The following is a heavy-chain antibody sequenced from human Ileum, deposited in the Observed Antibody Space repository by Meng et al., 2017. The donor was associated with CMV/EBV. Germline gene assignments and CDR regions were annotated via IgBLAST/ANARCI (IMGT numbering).Heavy chain of an antibody. D-gene: IGHD1-26*01. CDR2: INNSGGST. J-gene: IGHJ4*02. CDR1: GFPFSSYA. Sequence: SCAASGFPFSSYAMTWVRQAPGKGLEWVSGINNSGGSTYYADSVKGRFTISRDNSKNTLYLQMNSPRAEDTAVYYCGSGSYFRRIDYWGQGTLVTVSS. CDR3: GSGSYFRRIDY. V-gene: IGHV3-23*01.